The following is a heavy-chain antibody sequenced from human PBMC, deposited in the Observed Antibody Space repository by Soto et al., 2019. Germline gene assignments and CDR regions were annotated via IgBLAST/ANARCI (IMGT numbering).Heavy chain of an antibody. J-gene: IGHJ4*02. CDR3: ARSPGVFDY. CDR1: GGTFSSLA. D-gene: IGHD3-10*01. CDR2: LVPVFGTA. V-gene: IGHV1-69*06. Sequence: QVQLVQSGAEVKKPGSSVKVSCKASGGTFSSLAISWVRQAPGQGLEWMGGLVPVFGTANYAQKFQGRVTITADTSTSTSYIELGSLRSEDTAVYYCARSPGVFDYWGQGTLVTVSS.